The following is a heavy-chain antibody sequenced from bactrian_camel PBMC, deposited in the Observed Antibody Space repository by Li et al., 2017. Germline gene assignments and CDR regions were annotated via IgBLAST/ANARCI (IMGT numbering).Heavy chain of an antibody. CDR1: GSIQRTNC. CDR3: VTPRGPY. J-gene: IGHJ4*01. CDR2: TDNGVGTT. V-gene: IGHV3S54*01. Sequence: HVQLVESGGGSVQAGGSLRLSCAASGSIQRTNCMGWFRQAPGKERDWVATDNGVGTTYYASSLKGRFTISRDNAKNTLYLQMNSLKSEDTALYYCVTPRGPYWGQGTQVTVS.